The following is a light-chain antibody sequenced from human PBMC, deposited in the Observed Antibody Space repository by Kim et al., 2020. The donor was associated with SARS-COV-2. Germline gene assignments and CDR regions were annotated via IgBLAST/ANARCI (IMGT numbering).Light chain of an antibody. V-gene: IGKV4-1*01. CDR3: QQYYSTPRT. CDR1: QSVLYSSNNKNY. CDR2: WAS. Sequence: ATINCKSSQSVLYSSNNKNYLAWYQQKPGQPPKLLIYWASTQESGVPDRFSGSGSGTDFTLTISSLQAEDVAVYYCQQYYSTPRTFGQGTKVDIK. J-gene: IGKJ1*01.